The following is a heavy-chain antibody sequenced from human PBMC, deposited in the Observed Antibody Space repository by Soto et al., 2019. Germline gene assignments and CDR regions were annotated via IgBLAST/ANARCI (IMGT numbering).Heavy chain of an antibody. CDR3: SRDLCTNGVCYDRYYYYGMDV. D-gene: IGHD2-8*01. CDR1: GFTFSSYS. J-gene: IGHJ6*02. Sequence: EVQLVESGGGLVQPGGSLRLSCAASGFTFSSYSMNWVRQAPGKGLEWVSYISSSSSTIYYADSVKGRFTISRDNAKKSLYLQMKSLRDEDTALYYCSRDLCTNGVCYDRYYYYGMDVWGQGTTVTVSS. CDR2: ISSSSSTI. V-gene: IGHV3-48*02.